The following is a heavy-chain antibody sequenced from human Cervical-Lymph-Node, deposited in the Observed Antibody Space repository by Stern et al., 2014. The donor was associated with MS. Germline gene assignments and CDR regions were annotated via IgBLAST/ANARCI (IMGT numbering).Heavy chain of an antibody. D-gene: IGHD3-10*01. V-gene: IGHV4-34*01. CDR2: SNSSGST. CDR3: ARAMVRGGVDP. CDR1: GGSFSGYF. Sequence: QVQLQQWGAGLLKPSETLSLTCVVYGGSFSGYFWTWIRQAPGKGLEWIGESNSSGSTNYSPSLKSRVTISVDTSKKEISLKLTSVTAADTAVYYCARAMVRGGVDPWGQGTLVTVSS. J-gene: IGHJ5*02.